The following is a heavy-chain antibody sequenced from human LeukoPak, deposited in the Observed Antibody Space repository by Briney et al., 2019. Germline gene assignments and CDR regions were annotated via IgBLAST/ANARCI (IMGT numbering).Heavy chain of an antibody. CDR3: AKDRSPFEY. J-gene: IGHJ4*02. Sequence: GGSLRLSCAASGLTFSNFVMSWVRQVPGKGLEWVSSNSGGGGRTYIHTYYSDSVKGRFTISRDNSKNTLYLQMNSLRAEDTAVYFCAKDRSPFEYWGQGTLVTVSA. CDR1: GLTFSNFV. CDR2: NSGGGGRTYIHT. V-gene: IGHV3-23*01.